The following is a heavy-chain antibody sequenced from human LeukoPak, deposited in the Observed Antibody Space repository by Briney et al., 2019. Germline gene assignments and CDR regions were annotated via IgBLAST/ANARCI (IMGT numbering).Heavy chain of an antibody. J-gene: IGHJ4*02. D-gene: IGHD1-26*01. CDR2: ISSSGSTI. CDR3: AKIDLYSGSDW. Sequence: GGSLRLSCAASGFTFSSYEMNWVRQAPGKGLEWVSYISSSGSTIYYADSVKGRFTISRDNAKNTLYLQMNSLRVEDTAVYYCAKIDLYSGSDWWGQGTLVTVSS. CDR1: GFTFSSYE. V-gene: IGHV3-48*03.